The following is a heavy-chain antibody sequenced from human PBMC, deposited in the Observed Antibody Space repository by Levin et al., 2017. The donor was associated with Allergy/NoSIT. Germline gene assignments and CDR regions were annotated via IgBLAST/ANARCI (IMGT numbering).Heavy chain of an antibody. Sequence: GGSLRLSCAASGFTGRGYTLNWVSEEAGKGLEWVSSISSSSTYIYYADSLKGRFTISRDDAKNSLSLQMNSLRVEDTAVYYCASDGSYDTLDIWGQGTMVTVSS. CDR2: ISSSSTYI. CDR3: ASDGSYDTLDI. V-gene: IGHV3-21*01. CDR1: GFTGRGYT. J-gene: IGHJ3*02. D-gene: IGHD6-6*01.